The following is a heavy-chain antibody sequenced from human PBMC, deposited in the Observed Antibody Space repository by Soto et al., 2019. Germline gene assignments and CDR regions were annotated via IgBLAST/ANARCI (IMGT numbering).Heavy chain of an antibody. CDR3: ARGEWELQPACAFDI. V-gene: IGHV1-69*13. CDR2: IIPIFGTA. D-gene: IGHD1-26*01. Sequence: GASVKVSCKASGGTFSSYAISWVRQAPGQGLEWMGGIIPIFGTANYAQKFQGRVTITADESTSTAYMELSSLRSEDTAVYYCARGEWELQPACAFDIWGQGAMVTVSS. J-gene: IGHJ3*02. CDR1: GGTFSSYA.